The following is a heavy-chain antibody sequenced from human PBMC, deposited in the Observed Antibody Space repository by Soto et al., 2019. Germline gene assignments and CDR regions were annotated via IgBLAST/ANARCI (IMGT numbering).Heavy chain of an antibody. V-gene: IGHV3-7*03. D-gene: IGHD3-3*01. CDR1: GFKFSDYW. Sequence: GGSLRLSCAASGFKFSDYWLSWVRQAPGKGLEWVGNIKQDTSEAHYADSVKGRFTITRDNIKNTVYLQMNSLTAGDTALYYCANATATCGGAFDIRCRGTIVTVSS. CDR2: IKQDTSEA. CDR3: ANATATCGGAFDI. J-gene: IGHJ3*02.